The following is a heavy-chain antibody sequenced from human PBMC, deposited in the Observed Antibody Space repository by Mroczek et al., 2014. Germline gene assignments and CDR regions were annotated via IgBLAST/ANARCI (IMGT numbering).Heavy chain of an antibody. Sequence: QVQLQESGSGLVKPSQTLSLTCAVSGGSISSGGYSWSWIRQPPGKGLEWIGYIYHSGSTYYNPSLKSRVTISVDRSKNQFSLKLSSVTAADTAVYYCARDHPPYDAFDIWGQGTMVTVSS. CDR1: GGSISSGGYS. J-gene: IGHJ3*02. V-gene: IGHV4-30-2*01. CDR3: ARDHPPYDAFDI. CDR2: IYHSGST.